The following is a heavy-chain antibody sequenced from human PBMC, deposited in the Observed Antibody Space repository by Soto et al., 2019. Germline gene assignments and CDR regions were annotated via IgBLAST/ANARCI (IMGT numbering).Heavy chain of an antibody. CDR2: INAGNGNT. V-gene: IGHV1-3*01. CDR3: ARVGSGTRSNYYYGMDV. D-gene: IGHD3-10*01. CDR1: GYTFTSYA. J-gene: IGHJ6*02. Sequence: GASVKVSCKASGYTFTSYAMHWVRQAPGQRLEWMGWINAGNGNTKYSQKFQGRVTITRDTSASTAYMELSSLRSEDTAVYYRARVGSGTRSNYYYGMDVWGQGTTVTVSS.